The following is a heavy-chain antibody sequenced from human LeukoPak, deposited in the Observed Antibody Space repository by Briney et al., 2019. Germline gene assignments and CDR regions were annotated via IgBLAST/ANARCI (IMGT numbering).Heavy chain of an antibody. CDR2: INSDGSST. Sequence: GGSLRLSCAASGFTFSSYWMHWVRQAPGKGLVWVSRINSDGSSTSYADSVKGRFTISRDNSKNTLYLQLNSLRPEDTAVYYCARARSSYGYGDTFDIWGQGTMVTVSS. J-gene: IGHJ3*02. CDR1: GFTFSSYW. CDR3: ARARSSYGYGDTFDI. V-gene: IGHV3-74*01. D-gene: IGHD5-18*01.